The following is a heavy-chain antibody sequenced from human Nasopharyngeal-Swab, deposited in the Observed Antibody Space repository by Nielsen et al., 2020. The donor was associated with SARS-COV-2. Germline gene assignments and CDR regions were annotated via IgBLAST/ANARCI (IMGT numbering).Heavy chain of an antibody. V-gene: IGHV3-23*01. Sequence: GESLKISCAASGFTFSSYAMSWVRQAPGKGLEWVSAISGSGGSTYYADSVKGRFTISRDNSKNTLYLQMNSLRAEDTAVYYCAIDLDWNWYFDLWGRGTLVTVSS. CDR2: ISGSGGST. CDR3: AIDLDWNWYFDL. D-gene: IGHD1-1*01. J-gene: IGHJ2*01. CDR1: GFTFSSYA.